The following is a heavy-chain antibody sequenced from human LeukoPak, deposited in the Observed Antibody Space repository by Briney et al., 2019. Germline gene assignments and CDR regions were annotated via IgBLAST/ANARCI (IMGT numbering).Heavy chain of an antibody. V-gene: IGHV4-39*01. J-gene: IGHJ4*02. CDR2: IYYSGST. CDR1: GGSISSSSYY. Sequence: SETLSLTCTVSGGSISSSSYYWGWIRQPPGKGLEWIGSIYYSGSTYYNPSLKSRVTISVDTSKNQFSLKLSSVTAADTAVYYCARRIASIRFCISTGCFDYWGQGTLVTVSS. D-gene: IGHD2-2*01. CDR3: ARRIASIRFCISTGCFDY.